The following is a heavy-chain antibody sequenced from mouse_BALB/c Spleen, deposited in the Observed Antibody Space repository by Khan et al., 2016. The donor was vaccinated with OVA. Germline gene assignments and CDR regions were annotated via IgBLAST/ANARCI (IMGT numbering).Heavy chain of an antibody. D-gene: IGHD2-14*01. V-gene: IGHV1-4*01. CDR2: IIPTNDYT. CDR1: GYTFTTYT. J-gene: IGHJ3*01. CDR3: AREGAYYRSDGWFAY. Sequence: QVQLQQSGAELARPGASVKMSCKASGYTFTTYTMHWVKQRPGQGLEWIGYIIPTNDYTNYNQKFKDRATLTADKSSSTAYMQLSSLTSEDSALYYGAREGAYYRSDGWFAYWGQGTLVTVSA.